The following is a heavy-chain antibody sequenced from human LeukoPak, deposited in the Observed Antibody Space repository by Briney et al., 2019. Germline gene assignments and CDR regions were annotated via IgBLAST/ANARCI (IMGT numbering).Heavy chain of an antibody. Sequence: GRSLRLSCAASGFTFSSYGMHWVRQAPGKGLEWVAVISYDGSNKYYADSVKGRFTISRDNSKNTLYLQMNSLRAEDTAVYYCANDLEFWGQGTIVTVSS. CDR2: ISYDGSNK. D-gene: IGHD2/OR15-2a*01. V-gene: IGHV3-30*18. CDR1: GFTFSSYG. CDR3: ANDLEF. J-gene: IGHJ3*01.